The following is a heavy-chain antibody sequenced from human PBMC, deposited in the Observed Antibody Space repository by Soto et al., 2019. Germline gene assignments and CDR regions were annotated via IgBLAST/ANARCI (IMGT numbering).Heavy chain of an antibody. CDR2: INHSGST. J-gene: IGHJ4*02. CDR3: TRSLDITISPFDY. Sequence: PSETLSLTCAVYGGSFSGYYWSWIRQPPGKGLEWIGEINHSGSTNYNPSLKSRVTISVDTSKNQFSLKLSSVTAADTALYYCTRSLDITISPFDYWGQGTLVTVSS. CDR1: GGSFSGYY. D-gene: IGHD3-10*01. V-gene: IGHV4-34*01.